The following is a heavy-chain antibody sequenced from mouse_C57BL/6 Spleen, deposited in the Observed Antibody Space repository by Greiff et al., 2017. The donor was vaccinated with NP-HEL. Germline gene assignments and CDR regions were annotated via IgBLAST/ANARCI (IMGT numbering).Heavy chain of an antibody. J-gene: IGHJ1*03. V-gene: IGHV1-69*01. CDR3: ARRGLLGWYFDV. D-gene: IGHD2-3*01. Sequence: QVQLQQSGAELVMPGASVKLSCKASGYTFTSYWMHWVKQRPGQGLEWIGEIDPSDSYTNYNQKFKGKSTLTVDKSSSTAYMQLSSLTSEDSAVYYCARRGLLGWYFDVWGTGTTVTVSS. CDR1: GYTFTSYW. CDR2: IDPSDSYT.